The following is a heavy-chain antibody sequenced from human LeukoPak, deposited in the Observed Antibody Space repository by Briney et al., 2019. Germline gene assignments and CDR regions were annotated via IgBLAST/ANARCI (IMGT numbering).Heavy chain of an antibody. Sequence: EINHSGSTNYNPSLKSRVTISVDTSKNQFSLKLSSVTAADTAVYYCARGHCSSTSCYVYDYWGQGTLVTVSS. CDR3: ARGHCSSTSCYVYDY. CDR2: INHSGST. J-gene: IGHJ4*02. V-gene: IGHV4-34*01. D-gene: IGHD2-2*01.